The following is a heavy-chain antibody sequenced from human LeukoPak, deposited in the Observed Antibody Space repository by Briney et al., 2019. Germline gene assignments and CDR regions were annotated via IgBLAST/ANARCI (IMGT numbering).Heavy chain of an antibody. CDR3: ARDPSRPYSSSWLDY. CDR2: IWYDGSNK. CDR1: GFTFSSYV. D-gene: IGHD6-13*01. Sequence: GGSLRLSCAAPGFTFSSYVMHWVRQAPGKGLEWVAVIWYDGSNKYYADSVKGRFTISRDNSKNTLYLQMNSLRAEDTAVYYCARDPSRPYSSSWLDYWGQGTLVTVSS. J-gene: IGHJ4*02. V-gene: IGHV3-33*01.